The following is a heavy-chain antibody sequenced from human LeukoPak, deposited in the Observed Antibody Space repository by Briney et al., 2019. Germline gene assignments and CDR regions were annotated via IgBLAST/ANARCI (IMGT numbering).Heavy chain of an antibody. CDR2: IYPGDSDT. V-gene: IGHV5-51*01. Sequence: GESLQISCQGSGYSFTSYWIGWVRQMPGKGLGWMGIIYPGDSDTRYSPPFQGQVTISADKSISTAYLQWSSLKASDTAMYYCARPYDSSGYFGYWGQGTLVTVSS. CDR3: ARPYDSSGYFGY. D-gene: IGHD3-22*01. J-gene: IGHJ4*02. CDR1: GYSFTSYW.